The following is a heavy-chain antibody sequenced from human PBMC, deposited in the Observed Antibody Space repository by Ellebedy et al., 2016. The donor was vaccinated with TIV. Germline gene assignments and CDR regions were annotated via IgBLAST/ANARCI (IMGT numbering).Heavy chain of an antibody. Sequence: LRLSXTVPARTISASYWPWLRQPPGEGLEWIRRFYSSGSTNYNPSLKSRVTMSVDTSKNQFSLKLSSVTAADTAVYYCARDAWGRDAFDIWGQGTMVAVSS. CDR2: FYSSGST. V-gene: IGHV4-4*07. D-gene: IGHD7-27*01. CDR3: ARDAWGRDAFDI. J-gene: IGHJ3*02. CDR1: ARTISASY.